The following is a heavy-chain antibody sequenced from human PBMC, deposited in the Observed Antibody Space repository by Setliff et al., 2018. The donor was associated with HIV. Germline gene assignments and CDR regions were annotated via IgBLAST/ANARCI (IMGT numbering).Heavy chain of an antibody. CDR3: ASTTATLDY. CDR2: INPSGGST. Sequence: ASVKVSCKSSSFTFSSSALQWVRQARGQRLEWMGIINPSGGSTNYAQKFQGRVTMTRDTSTSTVYMELSSLRSEDTAVYYCASTTATLDYWGQGTLVTVSS. J-gene: IGHJ4*02. D-gene: IGHD5-18*01. CDR1: SFTFSSSA. V-gene: IGHV1-46*01.